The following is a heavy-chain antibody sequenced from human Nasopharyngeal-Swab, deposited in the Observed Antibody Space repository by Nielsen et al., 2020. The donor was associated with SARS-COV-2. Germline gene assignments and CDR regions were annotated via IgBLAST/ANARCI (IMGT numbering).Heavy chain of an antibody. Sequence: SETLSLTCTVSGGSICSSSYYWGRLRQPPGKGLEWLGSLYYSGSTYYNPSLKSRVTISVDTSKNQFSLKLSSLTAADTAVYYRASPPVVVTAIISYWYFDLWGRGTLVTVSS. J-gene: IGHJ2*01. CDR1: GGSICSSSYY. D-gene: IGHD2-21*02. CDR2: LYYSGST. CDR3: ASPPVVVTAIISYWYFDL. V-gene: IGHV4-39*01.